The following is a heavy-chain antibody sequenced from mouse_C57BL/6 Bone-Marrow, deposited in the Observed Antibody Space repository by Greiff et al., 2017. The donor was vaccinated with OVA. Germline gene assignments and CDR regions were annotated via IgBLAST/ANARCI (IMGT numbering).Heavy chain of an antibody. CDR3: ASYYYGSSYGAMDY. Sequence: LQESGPELVKPGASVKISCKASGYSFTDYNMNWVKQSNGKSLEWIGVINPNYGTTSYNQKFKGKATLTVDQSSSTAYMQLNSLTSEDSAVYYCASYYYGSSYGAMDYWGQGTSVTVSS. J-gene: IGHJ4*01. V-gene: IGHV1-39*01. CDR1: GYSFTDYN. CDR2: INPNYGTT. D-gene: IGHD1-1*01.